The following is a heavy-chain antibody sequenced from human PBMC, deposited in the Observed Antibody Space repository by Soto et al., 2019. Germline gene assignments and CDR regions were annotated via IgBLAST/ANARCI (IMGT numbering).Heavy chain of an antibody. J-gene: IGHJ5*02. Sequence: QVQLVQSGAEVKKPGSSVKVSCKASGGTFSSYAISWVRQAPGQGLGWMGGIIPTFGTANHAQKFQGRVTIPADESTSTAYMELSSLRSEDTAVYYCARMVDFWSRYPFDPWGQGTLVTVSS. CDR2: IIPTFGTA. V-gene: IGHV1-69*12. CDR1: GGTFSSYA. CDR3: ARMVDFWSRYPFDP. D-gene: IGHD3-3*01.